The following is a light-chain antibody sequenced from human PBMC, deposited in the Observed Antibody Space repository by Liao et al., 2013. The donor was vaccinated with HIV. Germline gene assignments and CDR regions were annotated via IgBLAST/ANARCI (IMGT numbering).Light chain of an antibody. Sequence: SYELTQPPSVSVAPGKTASITCGGNNIGRKSVHWYQQKPGQAPVLVIYYDSDRPSGIPERFSGSNSGNTATLTISGVEAGDEADYFCQVWDSSSFHVVFGGGTTLTVL. CDR2: YDS. CDR3: QVWDSSSFHVV. V-gene: IGLV3-21*01. CDR1: NIGRKS. J-gene: IGLJ2*01.